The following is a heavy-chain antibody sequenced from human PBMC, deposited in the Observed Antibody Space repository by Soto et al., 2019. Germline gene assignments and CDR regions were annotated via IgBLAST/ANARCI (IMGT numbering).Heavy chain of an antibody. V-gene: IGHV1-8*01. CDR3: ARGRVPAAIGDYYYYYMDV. J-gene: IGHJ6*03. CDR1: GYTFTSYD. D-gene: IGHD2-2*01. CDR2: MNPNSGNT. Sequence: ASVKVSCKASGYTFTSYDINWVRQATGQGLEWMGWMNPNSGNTGYAQKFQGRGTMTRNTSISTAYMELSSLRSEDTAVYYCARGRVPAAIGDYYYYYMDVWGKGTTVTVSS.